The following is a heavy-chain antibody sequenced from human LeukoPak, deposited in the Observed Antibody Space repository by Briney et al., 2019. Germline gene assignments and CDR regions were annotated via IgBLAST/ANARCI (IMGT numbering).Heavy chain of an antibody. CDR1: GFTFSSYW. J-gene: IGHJ5*02. CDR3: ARGPRGYDSSGGP. Sequence: GGSLRLSCAASGFTFSSYWMSWVRQTPGKGLEWLANIKQEGTETYYVDSVKGRFTISRDNAKSSLHLQMNSLRAEDTAVYYCARGPRGYDSSGGPWGQGTLVTVSS. CDR2: IKQEGTET. D-gene: IGHD3-22*01. V-gene: IGHV3-7*01.